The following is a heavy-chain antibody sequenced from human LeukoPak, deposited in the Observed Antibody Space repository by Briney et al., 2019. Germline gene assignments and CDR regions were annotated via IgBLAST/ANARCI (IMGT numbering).Heavy chain of an antibody. D-gene: IGHD3-3*01. CDR1: GYTFTSYG. V-gene: IGHV1-18*01. CDR3: ARVVGYDFWSGLFGY. J-gene: IGHJ4*02. Sequence: ASVKVSCKASGYTFTSYGISWVRQAPGQGLEWMGWISAYNGNTNYAQKLQGRVTMTTDTSTGTAYMELRSLRSDDTAVYYCARVVGYDFWSGLFGYWGQGTLVTVSS. CDR2: ISAYNGNT.